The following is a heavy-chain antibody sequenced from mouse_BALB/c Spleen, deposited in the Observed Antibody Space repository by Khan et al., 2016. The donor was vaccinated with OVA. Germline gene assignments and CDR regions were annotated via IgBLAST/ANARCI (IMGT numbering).Heavy chain of an antibody. V-gene: IGHV1-77*01. CDR1: GFTFTDYY. J-gene: IGHJ3*01. CDR2: ISPGSGDT. CDR3: ARRNYFGYTIAY. D-gene: IGHD1-2*01. Sequence: QVQLQQSGAELARPGASVKLSCTASGFTFTDYYINWVQQRTGKGLEWIGEISPGSGDTYYTERFKGKATLTADKSSSTAYLQLSSLTSEAYAVEFCARRNYFGYTIAYWGQGTLVTVSA.